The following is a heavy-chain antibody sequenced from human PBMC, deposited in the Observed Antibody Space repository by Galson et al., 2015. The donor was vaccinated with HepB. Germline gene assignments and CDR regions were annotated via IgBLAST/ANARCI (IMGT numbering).Heavy chain of an antibody. CDR3: ARAFRGSRYSYGFGLDY. Sequence: SLRLSCAASGFTFSSYDMHWVRQATGKGLEWVSAIGTAGDTYYPGSVKGRFTISRENAKNSLYLQMNSLRAGDTAVYYCARAFRGSRYSYGFGLDYWGQGTLVTVSS. J-gene: IGHJ4*02. D-gene: IGHD5-18*01. CDR2: IGTAGDT. CDR1: GFTFSSYD. V-gene: IGHV3-13*01.